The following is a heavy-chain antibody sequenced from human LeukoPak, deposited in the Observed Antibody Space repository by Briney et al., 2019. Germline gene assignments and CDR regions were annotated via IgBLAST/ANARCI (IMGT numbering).Heavy chain of an antibody. J-gene: IGHJ4*02. CDR1: GFTFSSYG. D-gene: IGHD3-10*01. CDR3: AKDISREFMSYFDY. V-gene: IGHV3-30*18. CDR2: ISYDGSNK. Sequence: GGSLRLSCAASGFTFSSYGMHWVRQAPGKGLEWVAVISYDGSNKYYADSVQGRFTISRDNSKNTLYLQMNSLRAEDTAVYYCAKDISREFMSYFDYWGQGTLVTVSS.